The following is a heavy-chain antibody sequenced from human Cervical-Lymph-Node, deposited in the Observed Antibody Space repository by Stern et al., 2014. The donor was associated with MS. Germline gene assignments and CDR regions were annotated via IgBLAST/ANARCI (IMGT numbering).Heavy chain of an antibody. CDR3: AYPFSTWPPGAFHV. D-gene: IGHD2-2*01. CDR1: GFSLTTSGVG. CDR2: IFWDTDA. Sequence: QITLKESGPTLVRPTQTLTLTCTFSGFSLTTSGVGVGWIRQPPGMSLEWLAVIFWDTDARYSQSWKTRLAITKDPPNNQVLLTLTEMDPADTATYFCAYPFSTWPPGAFHVGGPGKMFTASS. V-gene: IGHV2-5*02. J-gene: IGHJ3*01.